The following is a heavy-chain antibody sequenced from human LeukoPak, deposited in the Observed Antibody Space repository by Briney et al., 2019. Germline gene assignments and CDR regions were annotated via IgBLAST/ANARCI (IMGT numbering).Heavy chain of an antibody. J-gene: IGHJ4*02. Sequence: ASVKVSCKASGYTFTGYYMHWVRQAPGQGLEWMGWISAYNGNTNYVQKFQGRVTMTTDISTSTAYMELRSLRSDDTAVFYCVRDLGVDTSMIFFDYWGQGTRVTVSS. CDR2: ISAYNGNT. D-gene: IGHD5-18*01. V-gene: IGHV1-18*04. CDR3: VRDLGVDTSMIFFDY. CDR1: GYTFTGYY.